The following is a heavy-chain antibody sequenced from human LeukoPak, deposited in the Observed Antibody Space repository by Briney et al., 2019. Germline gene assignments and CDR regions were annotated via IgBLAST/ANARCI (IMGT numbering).Heavy chain of an antibody. CDR3: ATHGRTTKLGY. D-gene: IGHD2-8*01. CDR1: GFTLSSYW. CDR2: IKSDGRT. J-gene: IGHJ4*02. V-gene: IGHV3-74*01. Sequence: GGSLRLSCAASGFTLSSYWMHWVRQAPGKGLVWVSRIKSDGRTNYADSVKGRFTISRDNAKNTVSLQMNSLRAEDTGVYYCATHGRTTKLGYWGQGTLLTVSS.